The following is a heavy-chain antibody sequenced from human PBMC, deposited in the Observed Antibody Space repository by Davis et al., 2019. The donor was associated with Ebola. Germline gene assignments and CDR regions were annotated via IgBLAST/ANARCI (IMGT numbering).Heavy chain of an antibody. J-gene: IGHJ4*02. CDR3: ARDRRSSGWSGDYFDY. V-gene: IGHV3-7*01. CDR1: GFTFSSYA. CDR2: IKQDGSEK. Sequence: GGSLRLSCAASGFTFSSYAMSWVRQAPGKGLEWVANIKQDGSEKYYVDSVKGRFTISRDNAKNSLYLQMNSLRAEDTAVYYCARDRRSSGWSGDYFDYWGQGTLVTVSS. D-gene: IGHD6-19*01.